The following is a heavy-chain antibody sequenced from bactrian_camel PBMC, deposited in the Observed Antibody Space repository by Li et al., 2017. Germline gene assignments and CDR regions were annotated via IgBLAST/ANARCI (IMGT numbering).Heavy chain of an antibody. J-gene: IGHJ4*01. V-gene: IGHV3S55*01. D-gene: IGHD1*01. CDR1: GFTDPSYC. CDR2: IVADDST. Sequence: HVQLVESGGGSVQAGGSLTLSCSASGFTDPSYCVGWFRQAPGSERELASSIVADDSTTYADSVKGRFTISQDNAKSTLYLQMNSLKPEDTAMHYCAADHPSACRLDADEYLYWGQGTQVTVS. CDR3: AADHPSACRLDADEYLY.